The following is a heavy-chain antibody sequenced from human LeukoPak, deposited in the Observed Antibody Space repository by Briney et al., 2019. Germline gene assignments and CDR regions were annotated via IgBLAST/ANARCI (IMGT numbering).Heavy chain of an antibody. CDR1: GGFMRSYY. J-gene: IGHJ4*02. Sequence: SETLSLTCSVWGGFMRSYYWRWLRQPPGKGLEWIGYINYSGSTKYNPSLKSRVTISVDTSKNQFSLKLSSVTAADTAVYHSARHAANSSGWYQRRHYCDYWGRGTLVTVSS. D-gene: IGHD6-19*01. CDR3: ARHAANSSGWYQRRHYCDY. CDR2: INYSGST. V-gene: IGHV4-59*08.